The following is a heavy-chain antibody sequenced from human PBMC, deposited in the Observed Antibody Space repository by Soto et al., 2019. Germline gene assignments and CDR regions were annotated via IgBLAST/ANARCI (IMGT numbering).Heavy chain of an antibody. J-gene: IGHJ3*02. CDR2: IWYDGSNK. V-gene: IGHV3-33*01. CDR1: GFTFSSYG. CDR3: ARMGSMGYCSGGSCYPSDAFDI. Sequence: GGSLRLSCAASGFTFSSYGMHWVRQAPGKGLEWVAVIWYDGSNKYYADSVKGRFTISRDDSKNTLYLQMNSLRAEDTAVYYCARMGSMGYCSGGSCYPSDAFDIWGQGTMVTVS. D-gene: IGHD2-15*01.